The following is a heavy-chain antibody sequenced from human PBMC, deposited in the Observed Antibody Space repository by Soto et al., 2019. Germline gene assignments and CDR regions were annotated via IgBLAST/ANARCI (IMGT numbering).Heavy chain of an antibody. V-gene: IGHV1-8*01. Sequence: ASVKVSCKASGYTFTSYDTNWVRQATGQGLEWMGWMNPNSGNTGYAQKFQGRVTMTRNTSISTAYMELSSLRSEDTAVYYCARGLTSSSWYYNYYYYGMDVWGQGTTVTVSS. D-gene: IGHD6-13*01. CDR2: MNPNSGNT. CDR1: GYTFTSYD. CDR3: ARGLTSSSWYYNYYYYGMDV. J-gene: IGHJ6*02.